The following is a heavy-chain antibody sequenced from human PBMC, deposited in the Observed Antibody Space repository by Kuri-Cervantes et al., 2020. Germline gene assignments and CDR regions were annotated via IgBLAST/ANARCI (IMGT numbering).Heavy chain of an antibody. Sequence: SVKVSCKASGGTFSSYAISWVRQAPGQGLEWMGGIIPIFGTANYAQKFQGRVTMTRNTSISTAYMELSSLRSEDTAVYYCARASSYYDFTWWGQGTLVTVSS. J-gene: IGHJ4*02. CDR1: GGTFSSYA. V-gene: IGHV1-69*05. D-gene: IGHD3-3*01. CDR3: ARASSYYDFTW. CDR2: IIPIFGTA.